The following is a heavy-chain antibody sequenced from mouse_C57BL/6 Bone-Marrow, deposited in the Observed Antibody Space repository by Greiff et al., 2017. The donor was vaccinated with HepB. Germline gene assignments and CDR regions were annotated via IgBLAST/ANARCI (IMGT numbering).Heavy chain of an antibody. V-gene: IGHV3-6*01. CDR3: ARESGLPLYYAMDY. CDR1: GYSITSGYY. Sequence: EVQLQQSGPGLVKPSQSLSLTCSVTGYSITSGYYWNWIRQFPGNKLEWMGYISYDGSNNYNPSLKNRISITRDTSKNQFFLKLNSVPTEDTATYYCARESGLPLYYAMDYWGQGTSVTVSS. D-gene: IGHD2-4*01. J-gene: IGHJ4*01. CDR2: ISYDGSN.